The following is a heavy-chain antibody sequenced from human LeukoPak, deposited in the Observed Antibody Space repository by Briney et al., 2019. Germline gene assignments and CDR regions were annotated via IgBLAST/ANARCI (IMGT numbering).Heavy chain of an antibody. J-gene: IGHJ4*02. V-gene: IGHV1-46*01. Sequence: GASVKVSCKVSGYTLTELSMHWVRQAPGKGLEWMGIISPSGGGTGYAQIFQGRVTMTRDTSTSTVYMELSSLRSEDTAVYFCARGGPQWLVLRKRFYFDSWGQGTLVTVSS. CDR1: GYTLTELS. D-gene: IGHD6-19*01. CDR3: ARGGPQWLVLRKRFYFDS. CDR2: ISPSGGGT.